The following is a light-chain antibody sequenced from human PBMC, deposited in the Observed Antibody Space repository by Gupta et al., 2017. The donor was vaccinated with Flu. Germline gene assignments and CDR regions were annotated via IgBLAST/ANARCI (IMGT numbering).Light chain of an antibody. CDR2: AAS. CDR3: QETHSTWT. V-gene: IGKV1-39*01. J-gene: IGKJ1*01. CDR1: HIIRYY. Sequence: SSSSLSSTVGNRVTTTCRARHIIRYYSIWYQQAPEPAPHLLISAASLLQSVLPSLFSGSGSATYFPLTICRLQPEDSATYYCQETHSTWTFGQGTKVEIK.